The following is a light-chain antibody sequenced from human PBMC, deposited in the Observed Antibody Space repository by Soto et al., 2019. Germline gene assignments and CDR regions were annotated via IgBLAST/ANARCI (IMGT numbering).Light chain of an antibody. CDR1: QSVGSN. CDR2: GAS. CDR3: QQYNNWPRGT. J-gene: IGKJ1*01. V-gene: IGKV3-15*01. Sequence: EIVMTQSPATLSVSPGERATLSCRASQSVGSNSAWYQQKPGQAPRFLIYGASTRTTGVPARFSGSGSGTEFTLTISSLQSEDFAVYYRQQYNNWPRGTFGQGTKVEMK.